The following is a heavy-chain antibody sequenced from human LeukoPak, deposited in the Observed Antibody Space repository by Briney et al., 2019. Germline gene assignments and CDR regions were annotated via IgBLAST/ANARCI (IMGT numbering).Heavy chain of an antibody. J-gene: IGHJ4*02. Sequence: ASVKVSCKASGYTFSTYYIHWVRQAPGQGLEWMGVIDPSGGSTNYARKFQGRVAMTSDTSTSTVHMELSSLRSEDTAVYYYARGFCSGGSCYSYDYWGQGTLVTVSS. V-gene: IGHV1-46*01. CDR1: GYTFSTYY. CDR2: IDPSGGST. D-gene: IGHD2-15*01. CDR3: ARGFCSGGSCYSYDY.